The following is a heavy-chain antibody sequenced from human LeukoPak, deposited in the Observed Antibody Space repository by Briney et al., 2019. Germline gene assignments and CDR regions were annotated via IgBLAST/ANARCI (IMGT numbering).Heavy chain of an antibody. J-gene: IGHJ5*02. CDR2: IYYSGST. V-gene: IGHV4-31*03. CDR1: GGSISSGGYY. CDR3: ARDGSGSYYKRGPFDP. Sequence: SQTLSLTCTVSGGSISSGGYYWSWIRQHPGKGLEWIGYIYYSGSTYYNPSLKSRVTISVDTSKNQFSLKLSSVTAADTAVYYCARDGSGSYYKRGPFDPWGQGTLVTVSS. D-gene: IGHD3-10*01.